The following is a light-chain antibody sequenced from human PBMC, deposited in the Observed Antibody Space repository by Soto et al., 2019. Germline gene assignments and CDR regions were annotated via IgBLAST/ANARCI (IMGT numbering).Light chain of an antibody. J-gene: IGLJ2*01. CDR1: SSDVGGYNY. V-gene: IGLV2-14*03. CDR3: LSYTATRLL. CDR2: DVS. Sequence: QSALTQPASVSGFPGQSITISCTGTSSDVGGYNYVSWYQQHPGKAPKLMIYDVSVRPSGVSTRFSGSKSVNTASLTISGPQAEDEADYYCLSYTATRLLFGGGTKLTVL.